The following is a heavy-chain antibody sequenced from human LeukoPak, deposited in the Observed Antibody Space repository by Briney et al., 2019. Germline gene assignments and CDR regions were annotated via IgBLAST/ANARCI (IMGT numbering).Heavy chain of an antibody. CDR3: AKGPGSYVHYYYYMDV. CDR2: ISGRGDST. Sequence: GGSLRLSCAASGFTFSSYAMSWVRQAPGKGLEWVSTISGRGDSTYYADSVKGRFTISRDNSKNTLYLQMNSLRAEDTAIYYCAKGPGSYVHYYYYMDVWGKGTTVTVSS. V-gene: IGHV3-23*01. J-gene: IGHJ6*03. CDR1: GFTFSSYA. D-gene: IGHD3-10*01.